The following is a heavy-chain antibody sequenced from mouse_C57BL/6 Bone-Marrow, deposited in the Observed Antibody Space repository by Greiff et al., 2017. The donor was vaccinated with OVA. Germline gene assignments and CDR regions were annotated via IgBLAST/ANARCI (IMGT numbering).Heavy chain of an antibody. J-gene: IGHJ2*01. CDR3: ARRNSYYFDY. Sequence: QVQLQQPGAELVKPGASVKLSCKASGYTFTSYWMHWVKQRPGQGLEWIGMIHPNSGSTNYNEKFKSKATLTVDKSSSTAYMQLSSLTSEDSADYYCARRNSYYFDYWGQGTTLTVSS. CDR1: GYTFTSYW. CDR2: IHPNSGST. V-gene: IGHV1-64*01.